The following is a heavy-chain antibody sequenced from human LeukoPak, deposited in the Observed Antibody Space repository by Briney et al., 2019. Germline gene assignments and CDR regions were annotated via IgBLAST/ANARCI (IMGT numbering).Heavy chain of an antibody. CDR3: ARLGDGNYYDSSAAYYYYGMDV. Sequence: ASVKVSCKASGYTFTSYAMNWVRQAPGQGLEWMGWINTNTGNPTYAQGFTGRFVFSLDTSVSTAYLQISSLKAEDTAVYYCARLGDGNYYDSSAAYYYYGMDVWGQGTTVTVSS. J-gene: IGHJ6*02. CDR1: GYTFTSYA. V-gene: IGHV7-4-1*02. D-gene: IGHD3-22*01. CDR2: INTNTGNP.